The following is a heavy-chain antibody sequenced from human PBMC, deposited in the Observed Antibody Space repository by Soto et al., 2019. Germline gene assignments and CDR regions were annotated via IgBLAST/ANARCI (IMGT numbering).Heavy chain of an antibody. J-gene: IGHJ4*02. Sequence: ASVKVSCKASGGTFSSYAISWVRQAPGQGLEWMGGIIPIFGTANYAQKFQGRVTITADESTSTAYMELSSLRSEDTAVYYCARARVASSGWYYFDYWGQGTLVTVSS. CDR3: ARARVASSGWYYFDY. V-gene: IGHV1-69*13. CDR1: GGTFSSYA. D-gene: IGHD6-19*01. CDR2: IIPIFGTA.